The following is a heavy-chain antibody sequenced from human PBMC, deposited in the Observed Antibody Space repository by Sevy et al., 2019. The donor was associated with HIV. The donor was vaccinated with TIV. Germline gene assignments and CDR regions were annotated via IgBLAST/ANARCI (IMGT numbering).Heavy chain of an antibody. J-gene: IGHJ4*02. CDR2: INAGNGNT. V-gene: IGHV1-3*01. CDR1: GYTFTSYA. Sequence: ASVKVSCKASGYTFTSYAMHWVRQAPGQRLEWMGWINAGNGNTKYSQKFQGRVTITRDTSASTAYMELSSLRSEDTAVYYCARDLDYGFYFVYWGQGTLVTVSS. CDR3: ARDLDYGFYFVY. D-gene: IGHD4-17*01.